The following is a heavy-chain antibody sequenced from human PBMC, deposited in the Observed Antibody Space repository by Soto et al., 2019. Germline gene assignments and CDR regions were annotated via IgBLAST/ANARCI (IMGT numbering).Heavy chain of an antibody. Sequence: PGESLKISCKGSGYSFTIYWISWVRQMPGKGLEWMGRIDPSDSYTNYSPSFQGHVTISADKSISTAYLQWSSLKASDTAMYYCARXPLHYYDSSGSHYGFDPWGQGTLVTVSS. CDR2: IDPSDSYT. D-gene: IGHD3-22*01. CDR3: ARXPLHYYDSSGSHYGFDP. V-gene: IGHV5-10-1*01. J-gene: IGHJ5*02. CDR1: GYSFTIYW.